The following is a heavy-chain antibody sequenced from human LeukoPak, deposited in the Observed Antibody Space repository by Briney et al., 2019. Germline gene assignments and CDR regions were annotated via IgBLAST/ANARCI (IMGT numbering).Heavy chain of an antibody. CDR1: GGSVSSGSYY. D-gene: IGHD5-12*01. CDR3: ARGVATSNFDY. CDR2: IYYSGST. J-gene: IGHJ4*02. V-gene: IGHV4-61*01. Sequence: SETLSLTCTVSGGSVSSGSYYWSWIRQPPGKGLEWIGYIYYSGSTNYNPSLKSRVTISVDTSKNQFSLKLSSVTAADTAVYYCARGVATSNFDYWGQGTLVTVSS.